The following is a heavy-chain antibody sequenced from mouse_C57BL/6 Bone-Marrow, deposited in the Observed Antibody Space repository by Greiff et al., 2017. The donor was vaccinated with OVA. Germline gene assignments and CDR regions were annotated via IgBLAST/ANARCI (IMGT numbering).Heavy chain of an antibody. CDR1: GYAFTNYL. J-gene: IGHJ2*01. CDR2: INPGSGGT. V-gene: IGHV1-54*01. CDR3: AREGTGTYYFDY. D-gene: IGHD4-1*01. Sequence: QVQLKQSGAELVRPGTSVKVSCKASGYAFTNYLIEWVKQRPGQGLEWIGVINPGSGGTNYNEKFKGKATLTADKSSSTAYMQLSSLTSEDSAVYFCAREGTGTYYFDYWGQGTTLTVSS.